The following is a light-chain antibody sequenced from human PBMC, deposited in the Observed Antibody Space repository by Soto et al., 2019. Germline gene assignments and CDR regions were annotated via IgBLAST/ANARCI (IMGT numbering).Light chain of an antibody. CDR2: GAS. Sequence: EIVLTQAPGTLSLSPGERATLSCRARQSVSSSYLAWYPQKPGQAPRLLIYGASSRATGIPDRFSGSGSGTDFTLTISRLEPEDFALYYCQQYGSSPPYTFGQETKLEIK. CDR1: QSVSSSY. V-gene: IGKV3-20*01. CDR3: QQYGSSPPYT. J-gene: IGKJ2*01.